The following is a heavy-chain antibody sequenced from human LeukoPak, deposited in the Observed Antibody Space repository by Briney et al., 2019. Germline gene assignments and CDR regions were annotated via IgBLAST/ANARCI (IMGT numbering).Heavy chain of an antibody. D-gene: IGHD3-9*01. J-gene: IGHJ4*02. Sequence: ASVKVSCKTSGYTFNTYDISWVRQAPGQGLEWMGWISASNGNTNYAQKLQGRVSMTTDTSTSTAFMDLRSLRSDDTAVYYCAREGAERHYDILTGYYSLSFFDYWGQGTLVTVSS. CDR2: ISASNGNT. CDR3: AREGAERHYDILTGYYSLSFFDY. V-gene: IGHV1-18*01. CDR1: GYTFNTYD.